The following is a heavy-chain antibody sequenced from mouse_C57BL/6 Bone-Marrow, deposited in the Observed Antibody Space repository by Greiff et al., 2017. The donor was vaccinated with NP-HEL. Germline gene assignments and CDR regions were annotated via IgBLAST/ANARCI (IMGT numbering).Heavy chain of an antibody. CDR2: INPNNGGT. J-gene: IGHJ2*01. D-gene: IGHD2-1*01. CDR1: GYTFTDYN. Sequence: VHVKQSGPELVKPGASVKMSCKASGYTFTDYNMHWVKQSHGKSLEWIGYINPNNGGTSYNQKFKGKATLTVNKSSSTAYMELRSLTSEDSAVYYCASMDGNYFDYWGQGTTLTVSS. V-gene: IGHV1-22*01. CDR3: ASMDGNYFDY.